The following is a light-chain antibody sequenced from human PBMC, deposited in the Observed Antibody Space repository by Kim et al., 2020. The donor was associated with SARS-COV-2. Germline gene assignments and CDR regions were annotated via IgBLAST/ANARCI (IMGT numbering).Light chain of an antibody. CDR1: QTVSSY. CDR3: QQRLNWPLT. J-gene: IGKJ4*01. V-gene: IGKV3-11*01. CDR2: DTS. Sequence: SLSPGERATLSCRASQTVSSYLAWYHQKPGQAPRLLIYDTSNRATGIPARFSGSGSGTDFTLTISSLEPEDFAVYYCQQRLNWPLTFGGGTKVEI.